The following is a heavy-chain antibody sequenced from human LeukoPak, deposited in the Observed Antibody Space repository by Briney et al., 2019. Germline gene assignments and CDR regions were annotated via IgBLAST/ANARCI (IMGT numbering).Heavy chain of an antibody. Sequence: GGFLRLSCAASGFTFNNYAMNWVRQAPGKGLEWVSSISGGGETTYYADSAKGRFTISRDNSQSTLYLQMNSLRAEDTAVYYCARDYADYVGYFFFDYWGQGTLVTVSS. CDR1: GFTFNNYA. CDR3: ARDYADYVGYFFFDY. CDR2: ISGGGETT. D-gene: IGHD4-17*01. J-gene: IGHJ4*02. V-gene: IGHV3-23*01.